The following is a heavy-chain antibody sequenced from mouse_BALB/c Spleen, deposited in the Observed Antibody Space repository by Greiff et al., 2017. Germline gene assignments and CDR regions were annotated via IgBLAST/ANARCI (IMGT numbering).Heavy chain of an antibody. Sequence: VQLQQPGAELVKPGASVKLSCKASGYTFTSYWMHWVKQRPGQGLEWIGEINPSNGRTNYNEKFKSKATLTVDKSSSTAYMQLSSLTSEDSAVYYCARWGDYDEGFAYWGQGTLVTVSA. CDR2: INPSNGRT. V-gene: IGHV1S81*02. CDR1: GYTFTSYW. J-gene: IGHJ3*01. D-gene: IGHD2-4*01. CDR3: ARWGDYDEGFAY.